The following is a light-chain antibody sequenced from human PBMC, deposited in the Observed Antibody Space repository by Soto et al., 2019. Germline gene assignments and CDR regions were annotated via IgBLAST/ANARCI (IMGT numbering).Light chain of an antibody. CDR2: KAS. CDR3: QHYRSYPFT. J-gene: IGKJ5*01. CDR1: QSISSS. Sequence: DIQMTQSPSTLSASVGDRVTITCRASQSISSSLAWYQQKPGKAPKLLISKASSLESGVPSRFRGSGSETEFTLTISSLQPDDFASYYCQHYRSYPFTFGQGTRLEIK. V-gene: IGKV1-5*03.